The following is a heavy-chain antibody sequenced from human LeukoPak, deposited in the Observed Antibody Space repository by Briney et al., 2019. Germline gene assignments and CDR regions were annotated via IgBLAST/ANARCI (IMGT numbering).Heavy chain of an antibody. J-gene: IGHJ6*03. CDR3: ARVRMATISPYYYYMDV. V-gene: IGHV1-69*05. CDR1: GGTFSSYA. Sequence: ASVKVSCKASGGTFSSYAISWVRQAPGQGLEWMGGIIPIFGTANYAQKFQGRVTITTDESTSTAYMELSNLRSEDTAVYYCARVRMATISPYYYYMDVWGKGTTVTVSS. D-gene: IGHD5-24*01. CDR2: IIPIFGTA.